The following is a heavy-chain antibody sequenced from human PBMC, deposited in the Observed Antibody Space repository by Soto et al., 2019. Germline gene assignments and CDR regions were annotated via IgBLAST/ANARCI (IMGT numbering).Heavy chain of an antibody. CDR1: GFTFSSYA. Sequence: GGSLRLSCAASGFTFSSYAMHWVRQAPGKGLEWVAVISYDGSNKYYADSVKGRFTISRDNSKNTLYLQMNSLRAEDTAVYYCARDRDSVVPAVTYFDYWGQGTLVTVSS. CDR2: ISYDGSNK. V-gene: IGHV3-30-3*01. D-gene: IGHD2-2*01. CDR3: ARDRDSVVPAVTYFDY. J-gene: IGHJ4*02.